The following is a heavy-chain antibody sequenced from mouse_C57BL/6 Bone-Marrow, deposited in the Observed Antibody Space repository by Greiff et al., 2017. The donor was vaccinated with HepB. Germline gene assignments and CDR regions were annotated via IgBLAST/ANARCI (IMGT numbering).Heavy chain of an antibody. J-gene: IGHJ4*01. V-gene: IGHV5-17*01. CDR2: ISSGSSTI. CDR1: GFTFSDYG. D-gene: IGHD1-1*01. CDR3: ARFTVVATDYAMDY. Sequence: EVKLVESGGGLVKPGGSLKLSCAASGFTFSDYGMHWVRQAPEKGLEWVAYISSGSSTIYYADTVKGRFTISRDNAKNTLFLQMTSLRSEDTAMYYCARFTVVATDYAMDYWGQGTSVTVSS.